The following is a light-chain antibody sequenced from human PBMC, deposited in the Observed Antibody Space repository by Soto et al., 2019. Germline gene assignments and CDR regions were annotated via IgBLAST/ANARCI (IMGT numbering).Light chain of an antibody. CDR3: QQYNNWPPT. CDR2: GAS. J-gene: IGKJ2*01. V-gene: IGKV3-15*01. CDR1: QSASRN. Sequence: EILVTQSPATLSVSPGERATLSCRASQSASRNLAWYQQKPGQAPRLLIYGASTRATGTPARFSGSGSGTEFTLSISSLQSEDCAVYYCQQYNNWPPTFGQGTKVDIK.